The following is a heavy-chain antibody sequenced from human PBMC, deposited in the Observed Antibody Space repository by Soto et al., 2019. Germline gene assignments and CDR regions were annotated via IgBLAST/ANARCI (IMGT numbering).Heavy chain of an antibody. V-gene: IGHV3-48*03. Sequence: EVQLVESGGGLVQPGGSLRLSCAASGFTFSSYEMNWVRQAPGKGLEWVSYISSSGSYIYYADSVKGRFTISRDNAKNSLYLQMNSLRAEDTAVYYCARGGTRGYCSSTSCHQRAFDIWGQGTMVTVSS. CDR1: GFTFSSYE. CDR3: ARGGTRGYCSSTSCHQRAFDI. CDR2: ISSSGSYI. D-gene: IGHD2-2*01. J-gene: IGHJ3*02.